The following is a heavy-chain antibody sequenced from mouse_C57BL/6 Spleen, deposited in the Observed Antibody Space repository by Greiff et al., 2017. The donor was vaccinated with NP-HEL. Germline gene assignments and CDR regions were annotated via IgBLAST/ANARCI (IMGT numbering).Heavy chain of an antibody. J-gene: IGHJ4*01. CDR3: ATLDDYDGTYYARDD. D-gene: IGHD2-4*01. CDR2: IHPSDSDT. V-gene: IGHV1-74*01. Sequence: QVQLKQPGAELVKPGASVKVSCKASGYTFTSYWMHWVKQRPGQGLEWIGRIHPSDSDTNYNQKFKGKATLTVDKSSSTAYMQLSSLTSEDSAVYYCATLDDYDGTYYARDDWGQGTSVTVSS. CDR1: GYTFTSYW.